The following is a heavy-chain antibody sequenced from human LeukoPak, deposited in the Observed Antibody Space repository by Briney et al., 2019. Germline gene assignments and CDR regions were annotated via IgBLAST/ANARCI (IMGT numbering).Heavy chain of an antibody. J-gene: IGHJ4*02. CDR2: IFYSGST. Sequence: SETLSLTCTVSGGSISTSNYYWGWIRQPPGKGLEWIGNIFYSGSTYYSPSLRSRVTMSVDTSKNQFSLKLSSVTAADTAVYYCARDTYYYGSGSYPLDYWGQGTLVTVSS. V-gene: IGHV4-39*07. CDR1: GGSISTSNYY. D-gene: IGHD3-10*01. CDR3: ARDTYYYGSGSYPLDY.